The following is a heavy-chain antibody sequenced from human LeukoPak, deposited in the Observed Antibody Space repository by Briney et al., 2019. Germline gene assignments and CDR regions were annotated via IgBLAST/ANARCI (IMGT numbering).Heavy chain of an antibody. D-gene: IGHD6-13*01. V-gene: IGHV4-59*01. CDR3: ARGVVSGQQVYYYMDV. CDR2: IYYSGST. Sequence: SETLSLTCTVSGGSISSYYWSWIRQPPGKGLAWNGHIYYSGSTNYNPSLKSRVTISVDTSKNQFSLKLSSVTAADTAVYYCARGVVSGQQVYYYMDVWGKGTTVTVSS. J-gene: IGHJ6*03. CDR1: GGSISSYY.